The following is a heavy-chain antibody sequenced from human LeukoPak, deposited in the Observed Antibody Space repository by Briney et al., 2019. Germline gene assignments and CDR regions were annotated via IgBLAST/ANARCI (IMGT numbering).Heavy chain of an antibody. CDR1: GGTFSSYG. Sequence: ASVKVSCKASGGTFSSYGISWVRQAPGQGLEWMGWISAYNGNTNYAQKLQGRVTMTTDTSTSTAYMELRSLRSDDTAVYYCARDRSGWSDFDYWGQGTLVTVSS. CDR2: ISAYNGNT. CDR3: ARDRSGWSDFDY. D-gene: IGHD6-19*01. J-gene: IGHJ4*02. V-gene: IGHV1-18*01.